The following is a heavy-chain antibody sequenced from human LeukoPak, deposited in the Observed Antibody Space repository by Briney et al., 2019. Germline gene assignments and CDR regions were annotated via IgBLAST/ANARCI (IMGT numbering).Heavy chain of an antibody. V-gene: IGHV4-59*12. CDR3: ARGSIVVVPAAISSGYMDV. Sequence: SETLSLTCTVSGGSISSYYWSWIRQPPGKGLEWIGYIYYSGSTNYNPSLKSRVTISVDTSKNQFSLKLSSVTAADTAVYYCARGSIVVVPAAISSGYMDVWGKGTTVTVSS. CDR1: GGSISSYY. J-gene: IGHJ6*03. CDR2: IYYSGST. D-gene: IGHD2-2*02.